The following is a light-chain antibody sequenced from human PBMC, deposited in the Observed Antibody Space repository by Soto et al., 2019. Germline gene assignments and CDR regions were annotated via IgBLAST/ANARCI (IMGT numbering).Light chain of an antibody. CDR3: MQALQTPRR. CDR2: LGS. Sequence: DIVMTQSPLSLPFTPGEPTCISXRSSQSLVHSDGYDYLDLYLQKPGPSPQLLIYLGSNRASGVPDTFSGSGSRTHFTLKISRVEAEDVGVYYSMQALQTPRRFGQGTKVDI. J-gene: IGKJ1*01. CDR1: QSLVHSDGYDY. V-gene: IGKV2-28*01.